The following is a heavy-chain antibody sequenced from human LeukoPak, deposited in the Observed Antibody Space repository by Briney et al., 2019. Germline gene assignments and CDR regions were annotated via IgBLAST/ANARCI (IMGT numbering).Heavy chain of an antibody. CDR2: IYTSGST. V-gene: IGHV4-61*02. CDR3: ARAPGYYYDSSGYFFDY. D-gene: IGHD3-22*01. J-gene: IGHJ4*02. Sequence: SETLSLTCTVSGGSISSGSYYWSWIRQPAGKGLEWIGRIYTSGSTNYNPSLKSRVTISVDTSKNQFSLKLSSVTAADTAVYYCARAPGYYYDSSGYFFDYWGQGTLVTVSS. CDR1: GGSISSGSYY.